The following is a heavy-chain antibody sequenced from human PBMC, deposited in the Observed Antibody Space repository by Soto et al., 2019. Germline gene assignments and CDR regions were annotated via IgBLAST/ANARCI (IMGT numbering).Heavy chain of an antibody. Sequence: GGSLRLSCAASGFTFSSYGMHWVRQAPGKGLEWVAVISYDGSNKYYADSVKGRFTISRDNSKNTLYLQMNSLRAEDTAVYYCAKEGYCSSTSCPGGHYYYYYGMDVWGQGTTVTVSS. D-gene: IGHD2-2*01. J-gene: IGHJ6*02. CDR2: ISYDGSNK. V-gene: IGHV3-30*18. CDR1: GFTFSSYG. CDR3: AKEGYCSSTSCPGGHYYYYYGMDV.